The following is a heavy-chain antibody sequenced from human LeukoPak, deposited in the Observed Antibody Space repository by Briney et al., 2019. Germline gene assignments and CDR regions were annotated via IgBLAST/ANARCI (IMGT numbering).Heavy chain of an antibody. CDR2: IGTAGDT. CDR1: GFTFSSYD. V-gene: IGHV3-13*01. J-gene: IGHJ4*02. CDR3: AKDMSGSYLYYFDY. D-gene: IGHD1-26*01. Sequence: AGGSLRLSCAASGFTFSSYDMHWVRQATGKGLEWVSAIGTAGDTYYPGSVKGRFTISRDNAKNSLYLQMNSLRAEDTALYYCAKDMSGSYLYYFDYWGQGTLVTVSS.